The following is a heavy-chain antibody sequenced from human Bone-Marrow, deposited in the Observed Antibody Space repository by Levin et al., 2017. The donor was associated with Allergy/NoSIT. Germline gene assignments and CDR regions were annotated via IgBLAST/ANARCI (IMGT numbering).Heavy chain of an antibody. V-gene: IGHV3-30*04. D-gene: IGHD5/OR15-5a*01. CDR3: ARAEYSVTHDALDD. Sequence: GESLKISCAASGFSFSLFAIHWVRQAPGKGLEWVAAISYDGEYKYYADSVKGRFTVSRDNSKNTLYLQINNLRPEDTAVYYCARAEYSVTHDALDDWGQGTMVTVSS. CDR2: ISYDGEYK. J-gene: IGHJ6*02. CDR1: GFSFSLFA.